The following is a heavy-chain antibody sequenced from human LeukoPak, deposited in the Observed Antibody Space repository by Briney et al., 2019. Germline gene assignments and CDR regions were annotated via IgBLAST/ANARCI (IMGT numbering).Heavy chain of an antibody. J-gene: IGHJ4*02. V-gene: IGHV4-59*01. CDR3: ARVQGLYSGNLFDY. D-gene: IGHD1-26*01. CDR2: IYYSGST. Sequence: SETLSLTCIVSGGSISSYYWSWIRQPPGKGLEWIGYIYYSGSTNYNPSLKSRVTISVDTSKNQFSLKLSSVTAADTAVYYCARVQGLYSGNLFDYWGQGTLVTVSS. CDR1: GGSISSYY.